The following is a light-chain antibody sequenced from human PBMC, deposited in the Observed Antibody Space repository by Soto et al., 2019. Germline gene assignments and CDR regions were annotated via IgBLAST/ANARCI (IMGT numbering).Light chain of an antibody. CDR3: QQYENWQLT. CDR1: QSVNNK. J-gene: IGKJ4*01. Sequence: EIVMTQSPATLSGSPGERATLSCRASQSVNNKLAWYQQKPGQAPRLLIFDASTGATGIPARFSGSGSGTEFTLTISSLQSEDFAVYHCQQYENWQLTFGGGTKVQIX. V-gene: IGKV3-15*01. CDR2: DAS.